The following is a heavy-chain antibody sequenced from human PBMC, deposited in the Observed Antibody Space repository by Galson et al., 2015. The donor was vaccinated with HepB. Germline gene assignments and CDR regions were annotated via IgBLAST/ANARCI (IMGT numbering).Heavy chain of an antibody. V-gene: IGHV3-30*18. Sequence: SLRLSCAASGLTFSSYGMHWVRQAPGKGLEWVAVISYDGSNKYYADSVKGRFTISRDDSKNTLYLQMNSLRAEDTAVYYCAKAGFTWYQLLGAYYYYMDVWGKGTTVTVSS. J-gene: IGHJ6*03. CDR1: GLTFSSYG. CDR2: ISYDGSNK. CDR3: AKAGFTWYQLLGAYYYYMDV. D-gene: IGHD2-2*01.